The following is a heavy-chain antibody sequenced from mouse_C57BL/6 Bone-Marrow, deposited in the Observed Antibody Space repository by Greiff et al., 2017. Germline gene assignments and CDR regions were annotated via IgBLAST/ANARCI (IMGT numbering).Heavy chain of an antibody. CDR2: IYPGDGDT. CDR3: AYYDGSSSRPGFAY. J-gene: IGHJ3*01. CDR1: GYAFSSSW. D-gene: IGHD1-1*01. Sequence: VQLQESGPELVKPGASVKISCKASGYAFSSSWMNWVKQRAGKGLEWIGRIYPGDGDTNYNGKFKGKATLTADKSSSTAYMQLSSLTSEDSAVYFCAYYDGSSSRPGFAYWGQGTLVTVSA. V-gene: IGHV1-82*01.